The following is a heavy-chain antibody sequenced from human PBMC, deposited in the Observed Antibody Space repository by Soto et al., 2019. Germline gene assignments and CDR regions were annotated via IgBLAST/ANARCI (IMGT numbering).Heavy chain of an antibody. J-gene: IGHJ3*02. CDR3: ARDPPYYYGSSGYLTDAFDI. D-gene: IGHD3-22*01. V-gene: IGHV3-23*01. CDR1: GFTFSIYA. CDR2: ISGSGDST. Sequence: PGGSLRLSCAASGFTFSIYAMSWVRQAPGKGLEWVSAISGSGDSTYYADSVKGRFTISRDNSKNTLYLQMNSLRAEDTAVYYCARDPPYYYGSSGYLTDAFDIWGQGTMVTVSS.